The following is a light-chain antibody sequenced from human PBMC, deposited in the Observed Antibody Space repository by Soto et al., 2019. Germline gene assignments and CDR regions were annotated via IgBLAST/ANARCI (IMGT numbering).Light chain of an antibody. CDR3: QQSYSTHWT. CDR2: AAS. V-gene: IGKV1-39*01. Sequence: PITQCATSLSASVGARVTITCRASQSISSYLNWYQQKPGKAPKLLIYAASSLQSGVPSRFSGSGSGTDFTLTISSLQPEDVATYYCQQSYSTHWTFGQGTKVDIK. CDR1: QSISSY. J-gene: IGKJ1*01.